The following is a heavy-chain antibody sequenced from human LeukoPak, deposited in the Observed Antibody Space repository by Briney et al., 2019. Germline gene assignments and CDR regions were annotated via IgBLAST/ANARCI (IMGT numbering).Heavy chain of an antibody. D-gene: IGHD3-22*01. CDR1: GFTFSSYG. Sequence: GGSLRLSCAASGFTFSSYGMHWVGQAPGKGLEWVAVISYDGSNKYYADSVKGRFTISRDNSKNTLYLQMNSLRAEDTAVYSCAKGIDSSGYYPTDYWGQGTLVTVSS. CDR2: ISYDGSNK. J-gene: IGHJ4*02. V-gene: IGHV3-30*18. CDR3: AKGIDSSGYYPTDY.